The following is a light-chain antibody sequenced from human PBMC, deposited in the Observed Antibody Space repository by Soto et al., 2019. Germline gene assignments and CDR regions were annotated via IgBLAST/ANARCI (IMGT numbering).Light chain of an antibody. Sequence: DIQMTQSPSSLSASVGDRVTITCRARQDIRNYLAWYQQRPGKVPKLLIYAASTLQSGVPSRFSGSGSGTDFTLTISSLQPEDVVTYYCQQYNSAPRTFGQGTKVEIK. CDR1: QDIRNY. V-gene: IGKV1-27*01. J-gene: IGKJ1*01. CDR3: QQYNSAPRT. CDR2: AAS.